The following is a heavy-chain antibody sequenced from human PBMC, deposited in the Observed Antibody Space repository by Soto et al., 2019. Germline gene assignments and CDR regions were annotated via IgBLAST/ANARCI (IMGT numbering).Heavy chain of an antibody. CDR1: GFTFRNFW. CDR2: IIRDGSEK. CDR3: ARDWGGLGY. Sequence: VHLVESGGGLVRPGGTLSLACAASGFTFRNFWWTGVGQGQGKGLEWVANIIRDGSEKSYADSVKGPFTISRDNAKNSLYLEMNRLRVEDTAVYYCARDWGGLGYWGQGTLVTVSS. V-gene: IGHV3-7*03. D-gene: IGHD3-10*01. J-gene: IGHJ4*02.